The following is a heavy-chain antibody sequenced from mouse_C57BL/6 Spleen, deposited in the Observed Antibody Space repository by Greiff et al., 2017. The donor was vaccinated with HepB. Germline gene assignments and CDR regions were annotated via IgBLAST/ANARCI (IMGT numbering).Heavy chain of an antibody. CDR1: GFTFSDYY. J-gene: IGHJ4*01. D-gene: IGHD2-3*01. CDR3: ARDGYYPPYYAMDY. CDR2: INYDGSST. V-gene: IGHV5-16*01. Sequence: EVQLVESEGGLVQPGSSMKLSCTASGFTFSDYYMAWVRQVPEKGLEWVANINYDGSSTYYLDSLKSRFIISRDNAKNILYLQMSSLKSEDTATYYCARDGYYPPYYAMDYWGQGTSVTVSS.